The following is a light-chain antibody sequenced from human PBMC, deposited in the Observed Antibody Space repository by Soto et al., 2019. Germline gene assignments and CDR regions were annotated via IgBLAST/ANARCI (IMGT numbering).Light chain of an antibody. CDR3: QSFDSGLVGLI. Sequence: QSVLTQPPSVSGAPGQRVTIACTGSSSNIGAGYDVHWYRHFPGAAPKLLLFRSSHRPSGVPDRFSGFTSGTSASLAITGLLPADEAVYYCQSFDSGLVGLIFGAGTKLTVL. J-gene: IGLJ2*01. CDR1: SSNIGAGYD. CDR2: RSS. V-gene: IGLV1-40*01.